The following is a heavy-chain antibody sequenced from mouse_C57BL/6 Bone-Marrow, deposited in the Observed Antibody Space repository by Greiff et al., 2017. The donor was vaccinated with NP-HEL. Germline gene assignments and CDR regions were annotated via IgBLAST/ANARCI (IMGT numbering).Heavy chain of an antibody. CDR3: ARRGYYYGSSLYYFDY. V-gene: IGHV1-54*01. Sequence: VKLMESGAELVRPGTSVKVSCKASGYAFTNYLIEWVKQRPGQGLEWIGVINPGSGGTNYNEKFKGKATLTADKSSSTAYMQLSSLTSEDSAVYFCARRGYYYGSSLYYFDYWGQGTTLTVSS. CDR1: GYAFTNYL. J-gene: IGHJ2*01. D-gene: IGHD1-1*01. CDR2: INPGSGGT.